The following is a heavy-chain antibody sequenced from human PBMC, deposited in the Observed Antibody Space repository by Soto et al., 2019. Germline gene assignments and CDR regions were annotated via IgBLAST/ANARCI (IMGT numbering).Heavy chain of an antibody. CDR2: INHSGST. V-gene: IGHV4-34*01. CDR1: GGSFSGYY. J-gene: IGHJ4*02. CDR3: AARLYYDSSGYYPYYFDY. D-gene: IGHD3-22*01. Sequence: SETLSLTCAVYGGSFSGYYWSWIRQPPGKGLEWIGEINHSGSTNYNPSLKSRVTISVDTSKNQFSLKLSSVTAADTAVYYCAARLYYDSSGYYPYYFDYWGQGTLVTVSS.